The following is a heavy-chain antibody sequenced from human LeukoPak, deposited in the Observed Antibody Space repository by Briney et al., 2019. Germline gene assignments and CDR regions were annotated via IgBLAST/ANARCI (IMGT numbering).Heavy chain of an antibody. J-gene: IGHJ4*02. CDR3: ARGGGALDY. Sequence: SWIRQPPGKGLEWVANTKLDGSEEYYVDSVKGRFTVSRDNAKNSLYLQMNSLRAEDTAVYYCARGGGALDYWGQGTLVTVSS. CDR2: TKLDGSEE. V-gene: IGHV3-7*04. D-gene: IGHD1-26*01.